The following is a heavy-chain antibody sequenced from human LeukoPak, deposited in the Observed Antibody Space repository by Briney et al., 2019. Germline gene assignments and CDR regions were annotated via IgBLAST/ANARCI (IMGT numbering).Heavy chain of an antibody. V-gene: IGHV6-1*01. CDR1: GDSDSCNSAA. D-gene: IGHD6-19*01. Sequence: SQTLSLTCSISGDSDSCNSAAWNWIRQSPSRGLEFLGRTYYRSKWYNDYAVSVKSRITINPDTSKNQSSLKLNSVTPEDTAVYYGARDVSRSEDSSGWYDWFDPWGQGTLVTVSS. CDR2: TYYRSKWYN. J-gene: IGHJ5*02. CDR3: ARDVSRSEDSSGWYDWFDP.